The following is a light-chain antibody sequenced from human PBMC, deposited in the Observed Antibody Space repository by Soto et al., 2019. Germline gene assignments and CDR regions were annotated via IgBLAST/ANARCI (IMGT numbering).Light chain of an antibody. V-gene: IGLV1-44*01. CDR1: SSNIGSNF. J-gene: IGLJ7*01. CDR3: QAWDDSLNGPV. Sequence: QSVLTQPPAVSATPGQTLTISCSGNSSNIGSNFVYWYQHVPGTAPKLLISRYNQRPSGVPDRFSAAKSDTSASLTISGLQSDDEADYICQAWDDSLNGPVFGGGTQLTVL. CDR2: RYN.